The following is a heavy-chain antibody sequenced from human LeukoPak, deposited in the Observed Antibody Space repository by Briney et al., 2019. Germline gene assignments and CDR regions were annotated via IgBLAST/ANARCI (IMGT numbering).Heavy chain of an antibody. CDR2: INYSGST. Sequence: SETLSLTCTVSGGSISGNYWSWIRQPPGKDLEWMGNINYSGSTNYNPSLKSRVTISVDTSKNQFSLKLSSVTAADTAVYYCARAGSGDFWSGYYNYYYYYMDVWGKGTTVTVSS. CDR3: ARAGSGDFWSGYYNYYYYYMDV. CDR1: GGSISGNY. J-gene: IGHJ6*03. D-gene: IGHD3-3*01. V-gene: IGHV4-59*01.